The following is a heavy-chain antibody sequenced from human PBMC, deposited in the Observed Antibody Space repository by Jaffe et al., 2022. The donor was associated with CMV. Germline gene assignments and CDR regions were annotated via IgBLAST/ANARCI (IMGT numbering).Heavy chain of an antibody. J-gene: IGHJ2*01. D-gene: IGHD2-15*01. CDR1: GFTFSNYR. CDR3: ARGGRGWYFDL. Sequence: EVQLVESGGGLVQPGGSLRLSCAASGFTFSNYRMNWVRQAPGKGLEWLSYISSSTTIYYADSVKGRFTISRDNGKNSLYLQMNSLRDEDTAVYYCARGGRGWYFDLWGRGTLVTVSS. CDR2: ISSSTTI. V-gene: IGHV3-48*02.